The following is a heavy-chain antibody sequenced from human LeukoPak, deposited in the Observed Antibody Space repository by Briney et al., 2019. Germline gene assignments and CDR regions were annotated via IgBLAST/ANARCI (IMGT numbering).Heavy chain of an antibody. V-gene: IGHV3-74*01. D-gene: IGHD3-22*01. CDR1: GLTFSSYW. J-gene: IGHJ3*02. CDR2: INSDGSTT. Sequence: GGSLRLSCAASGLTFSSYWKHWVRQAPGKGLVWVSRINSDGSTTTYADSVKGRFTISRDNAKTTLYLQMNSLRAEDTAVYYCARDRKADYYDSSGYYLDALDIWGQGTMVTVSS. CDR3: ARDRKADYYDSSGYYLDALDI.